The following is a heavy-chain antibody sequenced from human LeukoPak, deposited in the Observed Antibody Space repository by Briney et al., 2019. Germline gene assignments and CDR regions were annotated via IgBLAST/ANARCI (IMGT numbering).Heavy chain of an antibody. D-gene: IGHD3-22*01. Sequence: GGSLRLSCAATGFVFSSYGIHWVRQAPGKGLEWVAFIRFDGSTTYYAESVKGRFTVSRDNSKFTAYLQVNSLRAEDTAVYYCSKEPNYDSSGYFNWGQGTLVTV. CDR3: SKEPNYDSSGYFN. V-gene: IGHV3-30*02. CDR1: GFVFSSYG. J-gene: IGHJ4*02. CDR2: IRFDGSTT.